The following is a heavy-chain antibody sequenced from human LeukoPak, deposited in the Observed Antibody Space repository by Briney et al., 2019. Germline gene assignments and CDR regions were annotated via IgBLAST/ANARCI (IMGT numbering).Heavy chain of an antibody. CDR3: AKAGTYYDFWSGSIRDAFDI. D-gene: IGHD3-3*01. J-gene: IGHJ3*02. Sequence: VASVKVSCKASGYTFTGYYMHWVRQAPGQGLEWMGWINPNSGGTNYAQKFQGRVTMTRDTSISTAYMELSTLRSDDTAVYYCAKAGTYYDFWSGSIRDAFDIWGQGTMVTVSS. CDR2: INPNSGGT. V-gene: IGHV1-2*02. CDR1: GYTFTGYY.